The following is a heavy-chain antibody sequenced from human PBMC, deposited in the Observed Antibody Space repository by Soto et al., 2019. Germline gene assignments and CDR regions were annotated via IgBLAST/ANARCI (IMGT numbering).Heavy chain of an antibody. V-gene: IGHV3-30*18. CDR2: ISDAGSGK. J-gene: IGHJ2*01. Sequence: GKGLEWVAVISDAGSGKYYADSVKGRFTISRDNSKNTLYLQMDSLRTEDTAVFFFPEEGGIRDCTAVSAFLLNRSFDL. D-gene: IGHD3-9*01. CDR3: PEEGGIRDCTAVSAFLLNRSFDL.